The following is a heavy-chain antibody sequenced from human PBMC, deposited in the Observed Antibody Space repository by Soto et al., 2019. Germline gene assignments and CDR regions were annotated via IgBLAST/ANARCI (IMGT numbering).Heavy chain of an antibody. CDR2: IDPSDSYT. J-gene: IGHJ6*02. Sequence: GESLKISCKGSGYSFTSYWISWVRQMPGKGLEWMGRIDPSDSYTNYSPSFQGHVTISADKSISTAYLQWSSLKASDTAMYYCARRHYNDYGDYGYYGMDVWGQGTTVTVSS. D-gene: IGHD4-17*01. V-gene: IGHV5-10-1*01. CDR3: ARRHYNDYGDYGYYGMDV. CDR1: GYSFTSYW.